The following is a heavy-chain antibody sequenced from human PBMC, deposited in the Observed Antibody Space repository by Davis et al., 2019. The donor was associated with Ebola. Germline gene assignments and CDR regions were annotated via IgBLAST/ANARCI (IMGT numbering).Heavy chain of an antibody. CDR1: GGSFSSYA. D-gene: IGHD4-17*01. J-gene: IGHJ6*02. CDR2: IIPILGIA. V-gene: IGHV1-69*04. CDR3: ARDLPRWHYGQTYYYYGMDV. Sequence: AASVKVSCKASGGSFSSYAISWVRQPPGQGLEWMGRIIPILGIANYAQKFQGRVTITADKSTSTAYMELSSLRSEDTAVYYCARDLPRWHYGQTYYYYGMDVWGQGTTVTVAS.